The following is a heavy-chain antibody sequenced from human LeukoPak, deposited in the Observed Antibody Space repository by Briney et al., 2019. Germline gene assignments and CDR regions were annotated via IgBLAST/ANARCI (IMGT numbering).Heavy chain of an antibody. J-gene: IGHJ5*02. V-gene: IGHV1-8*01. Sequence: ASVKVSCKASGYTFTSYDINWGRQATGQGPERMGWMNTNRGNTGYAQKYQGRVTMTRNTSISTAYMELSSLISEDTAVYYCARDKVDCSGGSCYSRGNWFDPWGQGTLVTVSS. D-gene: IGHD2-15*01. CDR2: MNTNRGNT. CDR1: GYTFTSYD. CDR3: ARDKVDCSGGSCYSRGNWFDP.